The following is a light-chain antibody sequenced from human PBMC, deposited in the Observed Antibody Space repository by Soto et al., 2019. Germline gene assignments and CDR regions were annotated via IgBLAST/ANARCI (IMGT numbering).Light chain of an antibody. J-gene: IGKJ3*01. Sequence: EIVLTQSPGTLSLSPGERATLSCRASPSVSSSYLAWYQQKPGQAPRLLIYGASSRATGIPDRFSGSGSGTEFTLTISRLEPEDFAGYYCQQYGSSPFTFGPGTKVDIK. CDR2: GAS. CDR3: QQYGSSPFT. CDR1: PSVSSSY. V-gene: IGKV3-20*01.